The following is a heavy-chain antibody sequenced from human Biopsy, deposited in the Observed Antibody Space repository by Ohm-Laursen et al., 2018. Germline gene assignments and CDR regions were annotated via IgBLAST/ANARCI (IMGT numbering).Heavy chain of an antibody. CDR3: ALRSVAQMKNFDY. CDR2: ISPKSGDT. V-gene: IGHV1-2*02. CDR1: GFSFTGYY. D-gene: IGHD6-19*01. J-gene: IGHJ4*02. Sequence: ASVKVSCKASGFSFTGYYIHWVRQAPGQGLEWTGWISPKSGDTNYAHKFQGNITMTRDTSMSTAYMEMSRLRCDDTAVYYCALRSVAQMKNFDYWGQGTLVTVSS.